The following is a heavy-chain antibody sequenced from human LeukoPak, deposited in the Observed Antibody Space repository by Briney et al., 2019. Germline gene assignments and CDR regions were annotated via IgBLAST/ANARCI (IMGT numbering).Heavy chain of an antibody. Sequence: PGGSLRLSCAASGLTFSSYWMHWVRQAPGKGLVWVSRINSDGSTTNYTDSVKGRFTVSRDNAKNTLYLQMNSLRAEDTAVYYCARGYKGGYDYWGQGTLVTVSS. CDR1: GLTFSSYW. V-gene: IGHV3-74*01. CDR2: INSDGSTT. CDR3: ARGYKGGYDY. D-gene: IGHD5-18*01. J-gene: IGHJ4*02.